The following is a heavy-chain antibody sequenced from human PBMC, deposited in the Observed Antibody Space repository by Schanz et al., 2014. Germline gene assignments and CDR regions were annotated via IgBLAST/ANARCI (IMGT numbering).Heavy chain of an antibody. V-gene: IGHV4-30-4*07. CDR1: GGSISSGAYS. J-gene: IGHJ6*02. Sequence: QVQLQESGPRLVKPSQTLSLTCTVSGGSISSGAYSWSWIRQPPGKRPEWIGYIYSSGSTYYNPSQKSGFSMSIDTSKNQFSRKLSSVTAADTAVYYCARHSGYYYYYGMDVWGQGTTVTVSS. CDR2: IYSSGST. CDR3: ARHSGYYYYYGMDV.